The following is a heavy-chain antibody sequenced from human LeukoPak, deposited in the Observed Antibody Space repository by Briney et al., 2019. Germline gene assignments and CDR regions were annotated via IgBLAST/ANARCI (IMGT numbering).Heavy chain of an antibody. V-gene: IGHV4-39*07. CDR3: ARDFRGGYDFWSGYYTLYYFDY. CDR1: GGSISSSSYY. CDR2: IYYSGST. Sequence: SETLSLTCTVSGGSISSSSYYWGWIRQPPGKGLEWIGSIYYSGSTNYNPSLKSRVTMSVDTSKNQFSLKLSSVTAADTAVYYCARDFRGGYDFWSGYYTLYYFDYWGQGTLVTVSS. J-gene: IGHJ4*02. D-gene: IGHD3-3*01.